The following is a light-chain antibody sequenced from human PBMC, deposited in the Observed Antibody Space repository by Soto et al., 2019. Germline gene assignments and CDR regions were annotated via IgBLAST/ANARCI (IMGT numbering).Light chain of an antibody. V-gene: IGLV2-11*01. CDR2: DVN. Sequence: QSALTQPRSVSWSPGQSVTISCSGTTSDVGGYNYVSWYQQLPGRAPKLIISDVNKRPSGVPDRFSGSKSGNTASLTISGLQAEDEADYYCCSYAGSYSIFGGGTKVTVL. J-gene: IGLJ2*01. CDR1: TSDVGGYNY. CDR3: CSYAGSYSI.